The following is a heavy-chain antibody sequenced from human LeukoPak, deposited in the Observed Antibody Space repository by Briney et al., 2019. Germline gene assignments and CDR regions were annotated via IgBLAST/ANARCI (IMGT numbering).Heavy chain of an antibody. J-gene: IGHJ4*02. CDR2: IRTKPNNYAT. D-gene: IGHD6-13*01. CDR1: GFTFSGSA. V-gene: IGHV3-73*01. Sequence: GGSLRLSCAASGFTFSGSAMHWVRQASGKGLEWVGRIRTKPNNYATAYAASVTGRFTISRDDSKNTAYLQMNSLKTEDTAVYYCSRLGIAVAESDYWGQGTLVTVSS. CDR3: SRLGIAVAESDY.